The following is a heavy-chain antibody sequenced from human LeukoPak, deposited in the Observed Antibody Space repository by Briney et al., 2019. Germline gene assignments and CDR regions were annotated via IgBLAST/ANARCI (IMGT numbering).Heavy chain of an antibody. D-gene: IGHD6-13*01. V-gene: IGHV4-34*01. CDR2: INHSGST. Sequence: PSETLSLTCAVYGGSFSGYYWSWIRQPPGKGLEWIGEINHSGSTNYNPSLKSRVTISVDTSKNQFSLKLSSVTAADTAVYCCARGGYSSSWRPPIDYWGQGTLVTVSS. J-gene: IGHJ4*02. CDR1: GGSFSGYY. CDR3: ARGGYSSSWRPPIDY.